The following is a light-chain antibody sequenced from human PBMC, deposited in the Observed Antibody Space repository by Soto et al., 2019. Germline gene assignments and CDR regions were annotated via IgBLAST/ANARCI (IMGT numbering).Light chain of an antibody. CDR1: QSVSSN. CDR3: QQYNNWPRT. V-gene: IGKV3-15*01. J-gene: IGKJ1*01. Sequence: EIVMTQSPATVSVSPGERASLSGRASQSVSSNLAWYQQKPGQAPRLLIYGASTRATGIPARFSGSGSGTEFTLTISSLQSEDFAVYYCQQYNNWPRTFGQGTKVDIK. CDR2: GAS.